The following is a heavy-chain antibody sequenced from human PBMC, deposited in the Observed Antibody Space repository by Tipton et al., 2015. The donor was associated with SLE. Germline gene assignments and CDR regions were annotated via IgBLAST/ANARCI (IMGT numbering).Heavy chain of an antibody. CDR2: IIPIFGTA. Sequence: QLVQSGAEVKKPGASVKVSCKASGGTFSSYAISWVRQAPGQGLEWMGGIIPIFGTANYAQKFQGRVTITTDESTSTAYMELSSLRSEDTAVYYCARDQEATTPGAFDIWGQGTMVTVSS. J-gene: IGHJ3*02. V-gene: IGHV1-69*05. CDR1: GGTFSSYA. D-gene: IGHD5-24*01. CDR3: ARDQEATTPGAFDI.